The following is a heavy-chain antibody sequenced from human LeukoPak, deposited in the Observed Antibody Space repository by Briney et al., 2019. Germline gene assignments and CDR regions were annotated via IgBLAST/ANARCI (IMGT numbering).Heavy chain of an antibody. J-gene: IGHJ2*01. V-gene: IGHV4-59*08. CDR2: IYDNGNT. CDR3: VRLSVVSPHRYFDL. Sequence: ASETLSLTCTVSGGSISGYIWSWIRQPPGKGLEWIAHIYDNGNTNYNPSLKSRVTIALDTSKNQFSLRLNSVTAADTAVYYCVRLSVVSPHRYFDLWGRGTLVTVSS. D-gene: IGHD4-23*01. CDR1: GGSISGYI.